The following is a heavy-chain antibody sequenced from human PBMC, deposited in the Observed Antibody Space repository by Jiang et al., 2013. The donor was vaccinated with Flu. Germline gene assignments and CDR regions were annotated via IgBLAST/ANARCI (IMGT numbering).Heavy chain of an antibody. CDR1: GGSFSGYY. D-gene: IGHD3-9*01. CDR3: ARGAYEDVLLRYFDWLFSTPFDY. J-gene: IGHJ4*02. V-gene: IGHV4-34*01. CDR2: INHSGST. Sequence: LLKPSETLSLTCAVYGGSFSGYYWSWIRQPPGKGLEWIGEINHSGSTNYNPSLKSRVTISVDTSKNQFSLKLSSVTAADTAVYYCARGAYEDVLLRYFDWLFSTPFDYWGQGTLVTVSS.